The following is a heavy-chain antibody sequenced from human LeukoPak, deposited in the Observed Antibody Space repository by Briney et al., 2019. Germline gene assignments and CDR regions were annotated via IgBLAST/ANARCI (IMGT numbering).Heavy chain of an antibody. CDR1: GFTFSSYA. J-gene: IGHJ4*02. CDR3: AKAPTQFGELFSSPDY. CDR2: ISGSGDST. V-gene: IGHV3-23*01. Sequence: GGSLRLSCAASGFTFSSYAMSWVRQAPGKGLEWVSAISGSGDSTYYADSVKGRFTISRDNSKNTLYLQMNSLRAEDTAVYYCAKAPTQFGELFSSPDYWGQGTLVTVSS. D-gene: IGHD3-10*01.